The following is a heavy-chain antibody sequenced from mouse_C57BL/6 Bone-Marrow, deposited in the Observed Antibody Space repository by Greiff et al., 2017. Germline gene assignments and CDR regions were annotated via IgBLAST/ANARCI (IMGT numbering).Heavy chain of an antibody. V-gene: IGHV1-81*01. Sequence: VQLQQSGAELARPGASVKLSCKASGYTFTSYGISWVKQRTGQGLEWIGEIYPRSGNTYYNEKFKGKATLTADKSSSTAYMELRSLTSEDSAVCFCARGGYGGSYPFAYWGQGTLVTVSA. CDR2: IYPRSGNT. D-gene: IGHD1-1*01. CDR3: ARGGYGGSYPFAY. CDR1: GYTFTSYG. J-gene: IGHJ3*01.